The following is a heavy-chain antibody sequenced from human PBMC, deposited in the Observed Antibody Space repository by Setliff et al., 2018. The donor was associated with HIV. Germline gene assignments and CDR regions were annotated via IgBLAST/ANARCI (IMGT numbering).Heavy chain of an antibody. V-gene: IGHV3-23*01. Sequence: GSLRLSCAASGLPFSNFAMSWVRQAPGKGLQWVSWISGGGDTTSYSYSVQGRFTISRDNSKNTVYLQMNSLRADDSAIYYCAKFVGAGEDFFDHWGQGALVTVSS. CDR3: AKFVGAGEDFFDH. D-gene: IGHD6-13*01. CDR2: ISGGGDTT. J-gene: IGHJ4*02. CDR1: GLPFSNFA.